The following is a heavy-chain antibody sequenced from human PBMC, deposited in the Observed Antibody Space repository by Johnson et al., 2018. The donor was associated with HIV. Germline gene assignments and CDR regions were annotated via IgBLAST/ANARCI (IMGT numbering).Heavy chain of an antibody. J-gene: IGHJ3*02. D-gene: IGHD6-13*01. CDR2: ITYDGSHK. V-gene: IGHV3-30*18. CDR1: GFTFSNYG. CDR3: AKKQAAAGTGGGAFDI. Sequence: QVQLVESGGGVVQPGRSLRLSCAASGFTFSNYGMHWVRQAPGKGLEWVALITYDGSHKYYEDPVKGRFTISRDNSKNTLYLQMNSRRTEDTAVYYCAKKQAAAGTGGGAFDIWGQGTMVTVSS.